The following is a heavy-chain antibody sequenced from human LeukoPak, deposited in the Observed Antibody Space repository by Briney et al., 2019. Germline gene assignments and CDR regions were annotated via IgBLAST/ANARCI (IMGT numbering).Heavy chain of an antibody. CDR1: GFTVSSNY. CDR2: IYSGGST. Sequence: GGSLRLSCAASGFTVSSNYMSWVRQAPGKGLEWVSVIYSGGSTYYADSVKGRFTISRDNSKNTLYLQMNSLRAEDTAVYYCARAFQWLVFDYWGQGTLVTVSS. V-gene: IGHV3-53*01. J-gene: IGHJ4*02. D-gene: IGHD6-19*01. CDR3: ARAFQWLVFDY.